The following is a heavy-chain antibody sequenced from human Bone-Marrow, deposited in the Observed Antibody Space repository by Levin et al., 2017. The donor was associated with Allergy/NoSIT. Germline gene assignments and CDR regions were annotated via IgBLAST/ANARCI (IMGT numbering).Heavy chain of an antibody. CDR2: IIPLFGTT. CDR1: ADFNSYA. V-gene: IGHV1-69*06. CDR3: AVPEFDY. J-gene: IGHJ4*02. D-gene: IGHD1-14*01. Sequence: SVKVSCQASADFNSYAITWVRQAPGQGLEWLGGIIPLFGTTNSAQKLQGRFTVTADKSRMTAYMEMSRLTSEDTAIYYCAVPEFDYWGQGTLVTVSS.